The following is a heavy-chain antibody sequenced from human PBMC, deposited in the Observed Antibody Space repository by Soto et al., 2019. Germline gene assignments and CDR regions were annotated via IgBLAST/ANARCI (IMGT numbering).Heavy chain of an antibody. D-gene: IGHD5-12*01. CDR3: ARRGYGAFDY. CDR1: GGSISSYY. J-gene: IGHJ4*02. V-gene: IGHV4-59*01. Sequence: SETVSLTCTVSGGSISSYYWSWIRQPPGKGLEWIGYIYYSGSTNYNPSLKSRVTISVDTSKNQFSLKLSSVTAADTAVYYCARRGYGAFDYWGQGTLVTVSS. CDR2: IYYSGST.